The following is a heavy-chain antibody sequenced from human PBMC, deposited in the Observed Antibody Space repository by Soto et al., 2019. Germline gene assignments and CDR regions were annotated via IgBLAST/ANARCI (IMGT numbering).Heavy chain of an antibody. CDR3: ATNTILDAYGMDV. D-gene: IGHD3-3*01. CDR2: IYYSGST. V-gene: IGHV4-39*01. Sequence: SETLSLTCTVSGGSISSSSYYWGWIRQPPGKGLEWIGSIYYSGSTYYKQSLKSRVTISVDTSKNQFYLKLSSVTAADTAVYYCATNTILDAYGMDVWGQGTTVTVSS. CDR1: GGSISSSSYY. J-gene: IGHJ6*02.